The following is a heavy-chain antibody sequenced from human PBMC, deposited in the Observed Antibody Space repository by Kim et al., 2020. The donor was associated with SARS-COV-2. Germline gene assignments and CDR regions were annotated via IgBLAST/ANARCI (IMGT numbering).Heavy chain of an antibody. Sequence: ASVKVSCKASGYTFTSYAMHWVRQAPGQRLEWMGWINAGNGNTKYSQKFQGRVTITRDTSASTAYMELSSLRSEDTAVYYCARDPMVFTPRHNWFDPWGQGTLVTVSS. D-gene: IGHD3-10*01. J-gene: IGHJ5*02. CDR2: INAGNGNT. CDR3: ARDPMVFTPRHNWFDP. V-gene: IGHV1-3*01. CDR1: GYTFTSYA.